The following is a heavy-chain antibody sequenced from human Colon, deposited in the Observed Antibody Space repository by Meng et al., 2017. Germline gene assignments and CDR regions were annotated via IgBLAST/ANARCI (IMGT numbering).Heavy chain of an antibody. CDR3: ATGSSIGPPLGVFDY. V-gene: IGHV4-38-2*02. D-gene: IGHD2-21*01. CDR1: GYSISSGYY. Sequence: SETLSLTCTVSGYSISSGYYWGWIRQPPGNGLEWIGGIYHTGSTYYNPSLKSRVTISVDTSKNQFSLTLSSVTAADTAVYYCATGSSIGPPLGVFDYWGQGTLVTVSS. J-gene: IGHJ4*02. CDR2: IYHTGST.